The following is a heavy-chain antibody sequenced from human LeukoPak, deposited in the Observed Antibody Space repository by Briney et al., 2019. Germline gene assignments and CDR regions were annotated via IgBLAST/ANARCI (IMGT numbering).Heavy chain of an antibody. V-gene: IGHV4-59*08. CDR2: ICYRGTT. D-gene: IGHD5-18*01. J-gene: IGHJ4*02. Sequence: PSDSLSPARSLAAASVSGYSWTSIRQPPPKRPGWIGYICYRGTTIYNPSLESRVTVSVDTSKNQFSLKLTAVTAADTAVYYCARHRGYNYAFDYWGQGTLVTVSS. CDR3: ARHRGYNYAFDY. CDR1: AASVSGYS.